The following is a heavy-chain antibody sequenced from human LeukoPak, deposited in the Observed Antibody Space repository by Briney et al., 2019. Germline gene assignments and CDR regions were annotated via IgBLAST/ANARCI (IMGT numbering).Heavy chain of an antibody. Sequence: SETLSLTCTVSGGSVSSGSYYWSWIRQPPGKGLEWIGYMYYSGSTNHNPSLKSRVTISLDTSKNQFSLMLSSVTAADTAVYYCANRRGDWYFDLWGRGTLVTVSS. CDR2: MYYSGST. CDR3: ANRRGDWYFDL. V-gene: IGHV4-61*01. J-gene: IGHJ2*01. D-gene: IGHD3-10*01. CDR1: GGSVSSGSYY.